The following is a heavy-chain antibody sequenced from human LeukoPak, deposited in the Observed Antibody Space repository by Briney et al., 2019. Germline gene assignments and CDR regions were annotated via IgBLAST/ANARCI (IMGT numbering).Heavy chain of an antibody. CDR2: IYSGGST. CDR3: ARVFDYGDYGFDY. CDR1: GFTVSSNY. Sequence: GGSLRLSCAASGFTVSSNYMSWVRQAPGKGLEWVSVIYSGGSTYYADSVKGRFTISRDNSKNTLYLQMNNLRAEDTAVYYCARVFDYGDYGFDYWGQGTLVTVSS. D-gene: IGHD4-17*01. J-gene: IGHJ4*02. V-gene: IGHV3-53*01.